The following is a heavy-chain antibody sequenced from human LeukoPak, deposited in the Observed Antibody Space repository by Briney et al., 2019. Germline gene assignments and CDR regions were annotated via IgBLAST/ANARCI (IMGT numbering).Heavy chain of an antibody. CDR2: MNPNSGNT. V-gene: IGHV1-8*01. J-gene: IGHJ4*02. D-gene: IGHD5-12*01. CDR1: GYTFTSYD. Sequence: ASVTVSCKASGYTFTSYDINWVRQATAQGLEWMGWMNPNSGNTGYAQKFQGRVSMTRNTSISTAYMELSSLRSEDTAVYYCARVAPYSGRPYYFYYWGQGTLVTVSS. CDR3: ARVAPYSGRPYYFYY.